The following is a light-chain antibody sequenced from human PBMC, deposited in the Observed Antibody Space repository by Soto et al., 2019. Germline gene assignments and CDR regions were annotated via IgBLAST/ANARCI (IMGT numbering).Light chain of an antibody. CDR2: AAS. V-gene: IGKV1-39*01. J-gene: IGKJ2*01. CDR1: QTISGY. Sequence: DIRMTQSPSSLFASVGDRVTITCRASQTISGYLNWYQQKLGEAPKLLIYAASNLQSGVPSRFSGSGSGTDYTLTIGSLRPEDFATYYCQQTYTTPHAFGLGTKLEMK. CDR3: QQTYTTPHA.